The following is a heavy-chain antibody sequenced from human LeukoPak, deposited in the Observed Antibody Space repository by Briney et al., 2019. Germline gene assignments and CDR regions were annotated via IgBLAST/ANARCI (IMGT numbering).Heavy chain of an antibody. V-gene: IGHV3-30*02. CDR2: IRRDGTYV. J-gene: IGHJ4*02. D-gene: IGHD1-26*01. CDR3: ASGGPTRGTLAS. Sequence: GASLRLSCTASAFGFSDYGMYWVRQTPAKGLEWVAYIRRDGTYVNYVASVKGRFSISRDNSKSTLWLQMNSLRVEDTALYYCASGGPTRGTLASWGQGSLVTASS. CDR1: AFGFSDYG.